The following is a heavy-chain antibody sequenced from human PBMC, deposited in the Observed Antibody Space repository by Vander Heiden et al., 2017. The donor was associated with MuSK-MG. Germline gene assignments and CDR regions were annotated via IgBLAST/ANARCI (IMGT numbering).Heavy chain of an antibody. CDR3: AKESGGGNSEIPVYYFDH. CDR2: ISWNSGTI. D-gene: IGHD2-21*02. CDR1: AFTFGDYA. J-gene: IGHJ4*02. Sequence: EVQLVESGGGLVQPGRSLRLPCAASAFTFGDYAMHWVRQAPGKGLEWVSGISWNSGTIAYADSVKGRFTLSRDNARNSLYLQLNSLSAEDTAFYYCAKESGGGNSEIPVYYFDHWGLGTLVTVSS. V-gene: IGHV3-9*01.